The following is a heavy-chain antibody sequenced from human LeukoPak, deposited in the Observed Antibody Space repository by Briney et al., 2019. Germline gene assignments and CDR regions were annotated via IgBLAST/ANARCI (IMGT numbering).Heavy chain of an antibody. CDR1: GGSISSGSYY. CDR3: ARRKLYAAAGPFHHYYYYYMDV. D-gene: IGHD6-13*01. V-gene: IGHV4-39*07. J-gene: IGHJ6*03. Sequence: SETLSLTCTVSGGSISSGSYYWSWIRQPAGKGLEWIGSIYYSGSTYYNPSLKSRVTISVDTSKNQFSLKLSSVTAADTAVYYCARRKLYAAAGPFHHYYYYYMDVWGKGTTVTVSS. CDR2: IYYSGST.